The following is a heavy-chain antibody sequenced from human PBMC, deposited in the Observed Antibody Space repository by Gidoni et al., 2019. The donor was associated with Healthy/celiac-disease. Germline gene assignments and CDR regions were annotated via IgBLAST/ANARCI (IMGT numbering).Heavy chain of an antibody. J-gene: IGHJ4*02. CDR3: AKAGLRYFDWLEYYFDY. Sequence: EVQLLESGGGLVQPGGSLRLSCAASGFTFRSYAMSWVRQAPGKGLEWVPAISGSGGSTYYADSVKGRFTISRDNSKNTLYLQMNSLRAEDTAVYYCAKAGLRYFDWLEYYFDYWGQGTLVTVSS. CDR1: GFTFRSYA. CDR2: ISGSGGST. V-gene: IGHV3-23*01. D-gene: IGHD3-9*01.